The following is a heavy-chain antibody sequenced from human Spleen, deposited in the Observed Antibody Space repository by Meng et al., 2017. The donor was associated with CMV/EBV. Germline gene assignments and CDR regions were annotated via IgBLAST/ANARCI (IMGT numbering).Heavy chain of an antibody. CDR3: ARDFWSGNSLYGMDV. V-gene: IGHV1-8*03. CDR1: GYTFSTYD. CDR2: MNPNSGNT. Sequence: ASVKVSCKASGYTFSTYDINWVRQAAGQGLEWMGWMNPNSGNTGYAQKFQGRVTITRNTSISTAYMELSSLRSADTAVYYCARDFWSGNSLYGMDVWGQGTTVTVSS. J-gene: IGHJ6*02. D-gene: IGHD3-3*01.